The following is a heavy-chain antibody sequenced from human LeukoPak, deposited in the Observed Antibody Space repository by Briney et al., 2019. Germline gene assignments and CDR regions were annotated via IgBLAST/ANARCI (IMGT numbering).Heavy chain of an antibody. CDR3: ATSHDVKTAPYDL. Sequence: SETLSLTCTVSGGSISSYCWSWVRQSPGKGLKWIGYIFTSGRTDYNPSLKSRVTMSVDTSKNQLSMELRFLTAADTAVYYCATSHDVKTAPYDLWGQGTLVTVSS. V-gene: IGHV4-4*09. CDR2: IFTSGRT. D-gene: IGHD2-21*01. J-gene: IGHJ5*02. CDR1: GGSISSYC.